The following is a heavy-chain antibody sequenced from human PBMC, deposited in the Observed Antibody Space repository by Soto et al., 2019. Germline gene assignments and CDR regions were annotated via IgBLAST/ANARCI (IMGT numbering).Heavy chain of an antibody. CDR1: GFTFSTYW. Sequence: GGSLRLSCTASGFTFSTYWMNWVRQAPGKGLEWVAIIKQDGSEKHYVDSVKGRFTISRDNAKRSLYLQMNNLRADDTAVYSYVRSNGWTPDFWGRGTLVTVSS. J-gene: IGHJ4*02. CDR2: IKQDGSEK. V-gene: IGHV3-7*01. CDR3: VRSNGWTPDF. D-gene: IGHD6-19*01.